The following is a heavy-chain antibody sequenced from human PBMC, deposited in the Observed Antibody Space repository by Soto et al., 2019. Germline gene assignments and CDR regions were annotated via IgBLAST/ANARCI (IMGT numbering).Heavy chain of an antibody. CDR3: ARVVGALGHWFDP. CDR2: ISSYNGNT. D-gene: IGHD3-3*01. V-gene: IGHV1-18*01. Sequence: QVQLVQSGGEVKKPGASVKVSCKASGYTFTSYGISWVRQAPGQGIEWMGRISSYNGNTNYAQKLQGRVTMTTDPSTSTAYMELRSLRSDDPAAYYCARVVGALGHWFDPWGQGTLVTVP. J-gene: IGHJ5*02. CDR1: GYTFTSYG.